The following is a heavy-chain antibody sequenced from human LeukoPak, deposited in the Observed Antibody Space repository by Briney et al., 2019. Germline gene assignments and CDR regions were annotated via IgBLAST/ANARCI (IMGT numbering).Heavy chain of an antibody. Sequence: SETLSLTCTVSGGSISSYYWTWIRQAPGKGLEWIGHVYYSVSTNYNPSLKSRVSISQDTSKNQVSLKLSSVTAADTAVYYCARQESGPYHYMDVWGKGTTVTVSS. D-gene: IGHD3-3*01. CDR3: ARQESGPYHYMDV. J-gene: IGHJ6*03. V-gene: IGHV4-59*08. CDR1: GGSISSYY. CDR2: VYYSVST.